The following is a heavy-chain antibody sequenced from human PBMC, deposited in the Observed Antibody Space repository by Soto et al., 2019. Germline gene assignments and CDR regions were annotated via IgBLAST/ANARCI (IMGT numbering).Heavy chain of an antibody. CDR2: ISGSDGKT. D-gene: IGHD1-26*01. CDR3: ARWSFLDS. Sequence: EVQLVESGGGLVRPGGSLRLSCTASGFSFSSYALSWVRQAPGKGLEWVSTISGSDGKTYYADSVKGRFSISRDNSKNPWELDMTSLRVEDTALYYCARWSFLDSRGHGTLVTVS. J-gene: IGHJ5*01. CDR1: GFSFSSYA. V-gene: IGHV3-23*04.